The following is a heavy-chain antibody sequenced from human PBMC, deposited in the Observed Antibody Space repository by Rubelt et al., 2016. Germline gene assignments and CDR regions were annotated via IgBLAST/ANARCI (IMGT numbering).Heavy chain of an antibody. CDR2: IKQGGSEK. CDR1: GFTFSSYW. D-gene: IGHD5-12*01. Sequence: EVQLVESGGGLVQPGGSLRLSCAASGFTFSSYWMSWVRQAPGKGLEWVANIKQGGSEKYYVDSVKGRCTTARDNAKNSLYLQMNSLRAEDTAVYYCARSDIVATITDYWGQGTLVTVSS. J-gene: IGHJ4*02. CDR3: ARSDIVATITDY. V-gene: IGHV3-7*05.